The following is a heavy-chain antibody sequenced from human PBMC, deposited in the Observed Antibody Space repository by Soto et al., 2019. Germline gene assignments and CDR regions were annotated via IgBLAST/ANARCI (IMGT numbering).Heavy chain of an antibody. CDR3: ARDRNVLRHFDWPY. CDR2: IVVGSGNT. CDR1: GFTFTSSA. V-gene: IGHV1-58*01. Sequence: SVKVSCKASGFTFTSSAVQWVRQARGQRLEWIGWIVVGSGNTNYAQKFQERVTITRDMSTSTAYMELSSLRSDDTAVYYCARDRNVLRHFDWPYWGQGTLVPVAS. D-gene: IGHD3-9*01. J-gene: IGHJ4*02.